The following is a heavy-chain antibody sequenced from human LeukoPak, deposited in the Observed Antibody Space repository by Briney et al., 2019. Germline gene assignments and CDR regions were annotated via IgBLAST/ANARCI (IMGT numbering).Heavy chain of an antibody. CDR3: ARDPRTPYYDYSMAV. CDR2: IYHSGST. J-gene: IGHJ6*03. V-gene: IGHV4-38-2*02. Sequence: PSETLSLTCAVSGYSITSGYYWGWIRPPPGKGLDWIGTIYHSGSTYYNPSLKSRVTISVDTPKNQFSLKLSSVTAADTAVYYCARDPRTPYYDYSMAVWGKGPTVTVSS. CDR1: GYSITSGYY.